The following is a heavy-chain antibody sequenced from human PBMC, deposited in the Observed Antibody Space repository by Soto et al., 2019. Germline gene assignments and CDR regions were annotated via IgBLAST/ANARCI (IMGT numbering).Heavy chain of an antibody. CDR3: ARDKASYVSPYYFDY. CDR1: GFTFSSYA. J-gene: IGHJ4*02. V-gene: IGHV3-23*01. D-gene: IGHD1-26*01. CDR2: ISGSGGST. Sequence: EVQLLESGGGLVQPGGSLRLSCAASGFTFSSYAMSWVRQAPGKGLDWVSAISGSGGSTYYADSVKGRFTISRDNSKNALYLQMSSLRAEDTAVYYCARDKASYVSPYYFDYWGQGTLVTVSS.